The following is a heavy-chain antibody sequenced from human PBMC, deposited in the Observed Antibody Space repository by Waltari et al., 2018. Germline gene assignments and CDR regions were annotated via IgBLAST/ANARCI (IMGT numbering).Heavy chain of an antibody. J-gene: IGHJ6*03. D-gene: IGHD3-10*01. CDR1: GYTFTSYA. CDR3: ARDLWGSGSYNYYYYYMDV. CDR2: INAGNGNT. V-gene: IGHV1-3*01. Sequence: QVQLVQSGAEVKKPGASVKVSCKASGYTFTSYAMHWVRQAPGQRLEWMGWINAGNGNTKYSQKFQGRVTITRDTSASTAYMELSSLRSEDTAVYYCARDLWGSGSYNYYYYYMDVWGKGTTVTVSS.